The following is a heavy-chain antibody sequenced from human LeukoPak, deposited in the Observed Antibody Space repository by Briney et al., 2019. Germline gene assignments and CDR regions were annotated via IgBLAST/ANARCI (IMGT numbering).Heavy chain of an antibody. Sequence: ASVKVSCKASGYTFTSYGISGVRQAPGQGLEWMGWISAYNGNTNYAQKLQGRVTMTTDTSTSTAYMELSSLRSEDTAVYYCARSYRRAGSYYSDLNYWSQGTLVTVSS. CDR2: ISAYNGNT. CDR1: GYTFTSYG. J-gene: IGHJ4*02. V-gene: IGHV1-18*01. CDR3: ARSYRRAGSYYSDLNY. D-gene: IGHD1-26*01.